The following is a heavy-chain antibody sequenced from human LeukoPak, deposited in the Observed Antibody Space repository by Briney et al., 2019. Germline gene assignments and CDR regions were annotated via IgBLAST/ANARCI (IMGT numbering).Heavy chain of an antibody. V-gene: IGHV1-2*02. Sequence: GASVKVSCKASGYTFTGYYMHWVRQAPGQGLEWMGWINPNSGGTNYEQKFQGRVTMTRDTSISTAYMELNRLRSDDTAVYYCAGDLGTSNWFDPWGQGTLVTVSS. CDR2: INPNSGGT. CDR3: AGDLGTSNWFDP. CDR1: GYTFTGYY. J-gene: IGHJ5*02. D-gene: IGHD1-1*01.